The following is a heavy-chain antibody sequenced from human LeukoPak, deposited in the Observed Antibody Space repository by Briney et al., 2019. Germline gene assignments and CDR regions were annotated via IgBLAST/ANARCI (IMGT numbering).Heavy chain of an antibody. CDR1: GFTFSSYA. CDR2: ISSSGSTI. CDR3: AREMPGYYDSSGYFDY. J-gene: IGHJ4*02. D-gene: IGHD3-22*01. Sequence: GGSLRLSCAASGFTFSSYAMSWVRQAPGKGLEWVSYISSSGSTIYYADSVKGRFTISRDNAKNSLYLQMNSLRAEDTAVYYCAREMPGYYDSSGYFDYWGQGTLVTVST. V-gene: IGHV3-48*03.